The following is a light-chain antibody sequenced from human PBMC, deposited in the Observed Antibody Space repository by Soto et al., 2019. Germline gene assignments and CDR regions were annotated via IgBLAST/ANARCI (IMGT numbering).Light chain of an antibody. V-gene: IGKV1-5*01. Sequence: DIQMTQSPSSLSASVRDTVTITCRASQSISSWLAWYQQKPGKAPKFLIYDASSLESGVPSRFSGSGSATEFTLTISSLQPDDFATYYCQQYDSVLGTFGPGTKVDIK. J-gene: IGKJ1*01. CDR3: QQYDSVLGT. CDR1: QSISSW. CDR2: DAS.